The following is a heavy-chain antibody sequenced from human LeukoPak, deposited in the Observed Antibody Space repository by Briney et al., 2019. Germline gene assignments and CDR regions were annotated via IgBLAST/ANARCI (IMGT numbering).Heavy chain of an antibody. CDR3: ARDDNWNYGDY. V-gene: IGHV3-9*01. CDR2: ISWNSGSI. J-gene: IGHJ4*02. CDR1: GFTFDDYA. Sequence: PGRSLRLSCAASGFTFDDYAMHWVRQAPGKGLEWVSGISWNSGSIGYADSVKGRFTISRDNAKNTLYLQMNSLRAEDTAVYYCARDDNWNYGDYWGQGTLVTVSS. D-gene: IGHD1-7*01.